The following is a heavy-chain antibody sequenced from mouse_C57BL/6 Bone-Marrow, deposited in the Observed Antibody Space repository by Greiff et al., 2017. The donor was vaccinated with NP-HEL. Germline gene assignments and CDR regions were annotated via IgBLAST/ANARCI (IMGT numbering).Heavy chain of an antibody. Sequence: LQESGAELVRPGASVKMSCKASGYTFTSYNMHWVKQKPRQGLEWIGAIYPGNGDTSSNQKFKGKATLTVDKSSSTAYMQLSLLSSEDSAVYFCAREVYYYVSSRYFDVWGTGTTVTVSS. V-gene: IGHV1-12*01. CDR1: GYTFTSYN. CDR3: AREVYYYVSSRYFDV. D-gene: IGHD1-1*01. CDR2: IYPGNGDT. J-gene: IGHJ1*03.